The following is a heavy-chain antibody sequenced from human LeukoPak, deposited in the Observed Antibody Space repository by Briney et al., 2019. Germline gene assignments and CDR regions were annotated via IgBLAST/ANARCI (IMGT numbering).Heavy chain of an antibody. Sequence: SETLSLTCAVYGGSFSGYYWSWIRQPPGKGLEWIGEINHSGSTNYNPSLKSRVTISVDTSKNQFSLKLNSVTAADTAVYYCARGRSYVYSRERYYYYYMDVWGKGTTVTVSS. CDR1: GGSFSGYY. D-gene: IGHD6-13*01. CDR2: INHSGST. V-gene: IGHV4-34*01. CDR3: ARGRSYVYSRERYYYYYMDV. J-gene: IGHJ6*03.